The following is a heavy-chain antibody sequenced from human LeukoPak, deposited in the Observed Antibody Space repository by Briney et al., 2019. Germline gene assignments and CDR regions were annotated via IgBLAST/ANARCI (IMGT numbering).Heavy chain of an antibody. V-gene: IGHV4-59*02. CDR3: ARDREYSSSGLVWFDP. CDR1: GGSVRGYY. D-gene: IGHD6-6*01. CDR2: IYYSGST. J-gene: IGHJ5*02. Sequence: PSETLSLTCTVSGGSVRGYYWSWIRQPPGQGLEWIGYIYYSGSTNYNPSLKSRVTISVDTSENQFSLKLTSVTAADTAVYYCARDREYSSSGLVWFDPWGHGILVTASS.